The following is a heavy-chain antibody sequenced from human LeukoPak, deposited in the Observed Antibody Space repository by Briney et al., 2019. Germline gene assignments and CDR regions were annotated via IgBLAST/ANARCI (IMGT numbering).Heavy chain of an antibody. Sequence: SETLSLTCTVSGGSISSYYWNWIRQPAGKGLEWIGRIYTSGSTNYNPSLKSRVSMSVDTSKNQFSLKLSYVTAADTAVYYCARGKVVAGTPGQNSWDSWGQGTLVTVSS. J-gene: IGHJ4*02. CDR2: IYTSGST. D-gene: IGHD6-19*01. CDR3: ARGKVVAGTPGQNSWDS. CDR1: GGSISSYY. V-gene: IGHV4-4*07.